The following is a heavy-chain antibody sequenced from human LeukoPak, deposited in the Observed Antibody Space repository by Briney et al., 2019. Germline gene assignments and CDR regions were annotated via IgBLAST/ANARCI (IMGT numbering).Heavy chain of an antibody. CDR3: ARVPHSGSSSWFPDAFDI. Sequence: GASVKVSCKASGYTFTGYYMHWVRQAPGQGLEWMGWINPNSGGTNYAQKFQGRVTMTRDTSISTAYMELSRLRSDDTAVYYCARVPHSGSSSWFPDAFDIWGQGTMVTASS. D-gene: IGHD6-13*01. CDR2: INPNSGGT. V-gene: IGHV1-2*02. CDR1: GYTFTGYY. J-gene: IGHJ3*02.